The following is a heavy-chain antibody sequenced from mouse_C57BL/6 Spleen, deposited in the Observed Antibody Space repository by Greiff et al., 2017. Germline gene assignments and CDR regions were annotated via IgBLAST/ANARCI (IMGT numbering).Heavy chain of an antibody. CDR3: ARTGSDVDAMDY. CDR1: GYTFTSYT. V-gene: IGHV1-4*01. J-gene: IGHJ2*01. Sequence: QVQLQQPGAELARPGASVKLSCKASGYTFTSYTMHWVKQRPGQGLEWIGYINPSSGYTKYNQKFKGKATLTADKSSSTAYMRRSSLTSEDSAVYYCARTGSDVDAMDYGGQGTTLTVSS. CDR2: INPSSGYT. D-gene: IGHD6-1*01.